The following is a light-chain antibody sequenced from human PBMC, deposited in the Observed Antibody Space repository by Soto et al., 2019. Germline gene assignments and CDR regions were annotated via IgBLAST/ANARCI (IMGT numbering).Light chain of an antibody. CDR3: QQYSSSPPEFT. J-gene: IGKJ3*01. V-gene: IGKV3-20*01. Sequence: EIVLTQSPGTLSLSPGERATLSCRASQSVSSSYLAWYPQRPGQAPRLLIFGASYRATGIPDRGDGSGYGTDFTLTISRLEPEDFAVYYCQQYSSSPPEFTFGPGTKVD. CDR1: QSVSSSY. CDR2: GAS.